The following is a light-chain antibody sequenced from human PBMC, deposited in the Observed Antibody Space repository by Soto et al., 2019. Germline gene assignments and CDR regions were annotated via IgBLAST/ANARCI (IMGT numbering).Light chain of an antibody. J-gene: IGKJ3*01. CDR3: QEYDSSPFT. CDR1: QRINSNY. V-gene: IGKV3-20*01. CDR2: GIS. Sequence: EIVLTQSPGTLSLSPGERATLSCRASQRINSNYLAWYQQRPGQAPSPLIYGISLRATGVPDRFSGSGSGTDFTLTIGRLEPEDSAVYYCQEYDSSPFTFGPGTKVEIK.